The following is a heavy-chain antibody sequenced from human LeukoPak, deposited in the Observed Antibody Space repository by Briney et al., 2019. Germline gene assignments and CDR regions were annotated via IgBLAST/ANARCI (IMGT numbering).Heavy chain of an antibody. Sequence: GASVKVSCRASGYTFRDYYVHWVRLAPGQGLEWMGWINPNSGGTHYAQKFQGSVSMTRDTSISTANIILSRLKPDDTAVYYCARGRRILVGDTNAGDFFDYWGQGTLVTVSS. CDR2: INPNSGGT. J-gene: IGHJ4*02. D-gene: IGHD1-26*01. V-gene: IGHV1-2*02. CDR3: ARGRRILVGDTNAGDFFDY. CDR1: GYTFRDYY.